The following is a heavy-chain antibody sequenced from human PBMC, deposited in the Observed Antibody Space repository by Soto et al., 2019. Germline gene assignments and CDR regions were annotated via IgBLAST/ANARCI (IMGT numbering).Heavy chain of an antibody. V-gene: IGHV1-69*12. D-gene: IGHD6-19*01. Sequence: QVQLVQSGAEVKKPGSSVKVSCKASGGTFSSYAISWVRQAPGQGLEWMGGIIPIFGPANYAQKFQGRVTVTGAEXXSXAXKELSSLRSEDTAVYYCARVRVAVAATPSPTNWFDPWGQGTLVSVSS. CDR3: ARVRVAVAATPSPTNWFDP. J-gene: IGHJ5*02. CDR2: IIPIFGPA. CDR1: GGTFSSYA.